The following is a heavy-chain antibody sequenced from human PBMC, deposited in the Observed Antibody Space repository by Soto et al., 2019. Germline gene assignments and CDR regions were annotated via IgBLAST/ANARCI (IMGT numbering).Heavy chain of an antibody. D-gene: IGHD2-21*01. CDR1: GFNFSSYA. V-gene: IGHV3-23*01. Sequence: PGGSMRLSCAASGFNFSSYAMSWVRQAPGKGLEWVSATSGSGGSTYYADSVKGRFTISRDNSKNTLYLQMNSLRAEDTAVYYCAKVWFPVVPPFDYWGQGTLVTVSS. CDR3: AKVWFPVVPPFDY. J-gene: IGHJ4*02. CDR2: TSGSGGST.